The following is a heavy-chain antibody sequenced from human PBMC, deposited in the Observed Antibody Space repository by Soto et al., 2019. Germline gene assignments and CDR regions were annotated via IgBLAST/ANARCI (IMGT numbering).Heavy chain of an antibody. CDR2: INPNSGGT. CDR1: GYTFTGYY. Sequence: AAVKVSCKASGYTFTGYYIHWVRQAPGQGLEWMGWINPNSGGTNYAQKFQGRVTMTRDTSISTAYMELSRLRSDDTAVYYCARDPTSYDILTGCLDYWGQGTLVTVSS. J-gene: IGHJ4*02. V-gene: IGHV1-2*02. D-gene: IGHD3-9*01. CDR3: ARDPTSYDILTGCLDY.